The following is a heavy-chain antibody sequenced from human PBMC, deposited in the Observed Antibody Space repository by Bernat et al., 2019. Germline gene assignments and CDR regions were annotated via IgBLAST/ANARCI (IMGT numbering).Heavy chain of an antibody. CDR2: ISYDGSNK. CDR1: GFTFSSYG. J-gene: IGHJ4*02. CDR3: TKPGAPYYGSSSYYY. D-gene: IGHD3-22*01. Sequence: QVQLVESGGGVVQPGRSLRLSCAASGFTFSSYGMHWVRQAPGKGLEWVAVISYDGSNKYYADSVKGRFTISRDNSKNTLYLQMNSLRAEDTAVYYCTKPGAPYYGSSSYYYWGQGTLVTVSS. V-gene: IGHV3-30*18.